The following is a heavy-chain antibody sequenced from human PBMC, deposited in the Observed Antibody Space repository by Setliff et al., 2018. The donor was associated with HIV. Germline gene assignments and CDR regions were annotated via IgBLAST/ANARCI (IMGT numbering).Heavy chain of an antibody. CDR2: ISTYNGDI. J-gene: IGHJ5*01. Sequence: ASVKVSCKTSGYIFNAYAITWVRQAPGQGLEWMGWISTYNGDIKYAQKVQGRVTVTIDTSATTAYMEVRSLTPDDTAVYYCARGPKLMIPASNWFDSWGQGTPVTV. CDR3: ARGPKLMIPASNWFDS. D-gene: IGHD3-22*01. V-gene: IGHV1-18*01. CDR1: GYIFNAYA.